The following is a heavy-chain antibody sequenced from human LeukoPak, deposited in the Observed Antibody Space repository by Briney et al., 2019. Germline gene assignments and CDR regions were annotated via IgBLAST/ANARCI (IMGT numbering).Heavy chain of an antibody. Sequence: GGSLRLSCTGSGFIFGDCALSWFRQAPGKGLEWVASINHNGNVNYYVDSVKGRFTISRDNAKNSLYLQMSNLRAEDTAVYFCARGGGLDVWGQGATVTVSS. V-gene: IGHV3-7*03. J-gene: IGHJ6*02. D-gene: IGHD3-16*01. CDR1: GFIFGDCA. CDR3: ARGGGLDV. CDR2: INHNGNVN.